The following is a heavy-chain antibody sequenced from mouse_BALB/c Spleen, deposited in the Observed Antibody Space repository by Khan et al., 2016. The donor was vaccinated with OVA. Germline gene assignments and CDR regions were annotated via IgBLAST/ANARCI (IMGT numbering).Heavy chain of an antibody. V-gene: IGHV1S81*02. CDR1: GYTFTSYY. Sequence: QVQLQQSGAELGKPGASVKISCKASGYTFTSYYLYWVKQRPGQGLEWIGGINPSNGVSHFNEKFKSKATLTVDKSSSTAYMQLNSLTSEDSAVYYCARSGYGSPFADWGQGTLVTVST. CDR3: ARSGYGSPFAD. CDR2: INPSNGVS. D-gene: IGHD1-1*02. J-gene: IGHJ3*01.